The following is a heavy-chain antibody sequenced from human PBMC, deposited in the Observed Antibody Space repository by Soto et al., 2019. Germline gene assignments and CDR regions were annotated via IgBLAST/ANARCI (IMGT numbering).Heavy chain of an antibody. J-gene: IGHJ4*02. Sequence: QVQLVESGGGVVQPGRSLRLSCAASGFTFSSYGMHWVRQAPGKGLEWVAVISYDGSNKYYADSVKGRFTISRDNSKNTLYLQMNSLRAEDTAVYYCAKDHYYGSGSSSDYWGQGTLVTVSS. CDR1: GFTFSSYG. D-gene: IGHD3-10*01. CDR2: ISYDGSNK. CDR3: AKDHYYGSGSSSDY. V-gene: IGHV3-30*18.